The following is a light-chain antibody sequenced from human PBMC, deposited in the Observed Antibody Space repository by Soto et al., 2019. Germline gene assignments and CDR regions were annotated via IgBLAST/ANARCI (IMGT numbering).Light chain of an antibody. V-gene: IGKV3-20*01. J-gene: IGKJ1*01. Sequence: IVLTQSPGTLFLSPWERATLSCRASQSVSARQLAWYQQKPGQAPRLLIYDISIRAAGIPDRFSGSGSGTDFTLTISSLQSEDFAVYYCQHYNDWPQTFGQGTKVDIK. CDR1: QSVSARQ. CDR3: QHYNDWPQT. CDR2: DIS.